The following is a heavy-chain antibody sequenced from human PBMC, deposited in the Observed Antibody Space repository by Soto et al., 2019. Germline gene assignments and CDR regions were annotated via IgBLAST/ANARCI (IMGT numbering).Heavy chain of an antibody. J-gene: IGHJ5*01. Sequence: QSLKISCRGSEYSLANYWGSWVRQMPGKGLEWMGRIDPSDSYTNYSPSFQGHVTISADKSISTAYLQWSSLKASDTPMYYCARRHSSSSAFDSWGQGTLVTVS. V-gene: IGHV5-10-1*01. D-gene: IGHD6-13*01. CDR3: ARRHSSSSAFDS. CDR2: IDPSDSYT. CDR1: EYSLANYW.